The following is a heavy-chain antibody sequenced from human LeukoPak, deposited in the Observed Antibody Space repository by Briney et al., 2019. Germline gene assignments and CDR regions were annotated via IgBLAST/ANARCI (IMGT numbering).Heavy chain of an antibody. CDR2: IYYSGST. Sequence: KPSETLSLTCTVSGGSISSYYWSWIRQPPGKGLELIGYIYYSGSTNYNPSLKSRLTISVDTSKNQFSLKLSSLTAADTAVYYCARAYGSSGLGYFDLWGRGTLVTVSS. V-gene: IGHV4-59*01. J-gene: IGHJ2*01. CDR1: GGSISSYY. D-gene: IGHD6-13*01. CDR3: ARAYGSSGLGYFDL.